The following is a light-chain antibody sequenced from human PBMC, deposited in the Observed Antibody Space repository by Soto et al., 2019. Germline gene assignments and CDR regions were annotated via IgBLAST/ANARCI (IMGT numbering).Light chain of an antibody. Sequence: AIQLTQSPSSLSASVGDRVTITCRASQGISSALAWYQQKPGKAPKLLIYDASSLESGVPSRFSGSGSGTDFTLTISRLQPEDFATYYFQQFNSYPYTFGQGTKLEIK. V-gene: IGKV1-13*02. CDR1: QGISSA. J-gene: IGKJ2*01. CDR3: QQFNSYPYT. CDR2: DAS.